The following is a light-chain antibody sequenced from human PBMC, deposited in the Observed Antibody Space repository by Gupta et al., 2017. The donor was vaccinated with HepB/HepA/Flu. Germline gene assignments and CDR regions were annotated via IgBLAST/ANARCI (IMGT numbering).Light chain of an antibody. J-gene: IGKJ1*01. CDR3: MKGLRSWT. CDR1: QSLLHRTGYHY. Sequence: IILTQSPLSLPVTPGEPASISCRSSQSLLHRTGYHYLDWYLQKPGQSPQLLIYLASERDCGVADRFSGSGSGKNFTLKNSRGEDEDVGVYYGMKGLRSWTFGQGTKVDIK. CDR2: LAS. V-gene: IGKV2-28*01.